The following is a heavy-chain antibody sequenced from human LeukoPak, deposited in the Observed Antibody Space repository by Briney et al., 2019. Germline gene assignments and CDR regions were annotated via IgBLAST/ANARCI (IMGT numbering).Heavy chain of an antibody. CDR1: GFTFSSYE. V-gene: IGHV3-48*03. J-gene: IGHJ4*02. D-gene: IGHD1-1*01. CDR2: ISSSGSTI. Sequence: GGSLRFSCAASGFTFSSYEMNWVRQAPGKGLEWVSYISSSGSTIYYADSVKGRFTISRDNAKNSLYLQMQSLRAEDTAVYYCARDQLEGTHDYWGQGTLVTVSS. CDR3: ARDQLEGTHDY.